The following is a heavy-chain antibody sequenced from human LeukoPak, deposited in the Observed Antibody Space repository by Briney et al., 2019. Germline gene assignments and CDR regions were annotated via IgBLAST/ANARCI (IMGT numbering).Heavy chain of an antibody. Sequence: VASVKVSCKASGYTFTNYGVSWVRQAPGQGLEWLGWISAYKGDTNYAQSLQGRVTMTTDSPTSTAYMEVRSLRSDDTAVYYCARDGYYYDSSGYYRKSEFDYWGQGTLVTVSS. V-gene: IGHV1-18*01. D-gene: IGHD3-22*01. CDR2: ISAYKGDT. CDR1: GYTFTNYG. J-gene: IGHJ4*02. CDR3: ARDGYYYDSSGYYRKSEFDY.